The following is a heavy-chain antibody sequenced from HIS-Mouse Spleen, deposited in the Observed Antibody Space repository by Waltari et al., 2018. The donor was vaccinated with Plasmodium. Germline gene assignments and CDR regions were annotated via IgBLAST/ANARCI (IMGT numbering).Heavy chain of an antibody. V-gene: IGHV4-34*01. CDR2: IKHSGST. D-gene: IGHD7-27*01. CDR3: ARGQLGIDAFDI. CDR1: GGSFSGYY. Sequence: QVQLQQWGAGLLKPSETLSLTCAVYGGSFSGYYWSWIRQPPGKGLEWIGEIKHSGSTNYNPSLKSRVTISVDTSKNQFSLKLSSVTAADTAVYYGARGQLGIDAFDIWGQGTMVTVSS. J-gene: IGHJ3*02.